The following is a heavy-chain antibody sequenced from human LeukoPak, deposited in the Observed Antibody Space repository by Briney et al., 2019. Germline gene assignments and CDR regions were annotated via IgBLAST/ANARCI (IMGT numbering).Heavy chain of an antibody. CDR2: ISWNSGSM. Sequence: PGGSLRLSCAASGFTFDDYAMHWVRQAPGKGLEWVSGISWNSGSMGYADSVKGRFTISRDNANNFLYLQMNSLRAEDTALYYCARAYKDRSLAGKKEFFQHWGQGTLVTVSS. CDR1: GFTFDDYA. V-gene: IGHV3-9*01. D-gene: IGHD6-19*01. J-gene: IGHJ1*01. CDR3: ARAYKDRSLAGKKEFFQH.